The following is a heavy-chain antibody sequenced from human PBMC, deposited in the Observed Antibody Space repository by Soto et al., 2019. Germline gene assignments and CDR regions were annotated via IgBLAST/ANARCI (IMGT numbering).Heavy chain of an antibody. V-gene: IGHV4-30-4*01. CDR3: ATMGTPVTGLYYFDY. Sequence: QVQLQESGPGLVKPSQTLSLTCTVSGGSISSGNYYWSWIRQPPGKGLEWIGFISYSGTTRYSASLRSRVSISVDTSKNQFSLDLSSVTAADTAVYYCATMGTPVTGLYYFDYWGQGTLVTVSS. CDR1: GGSISSGNYY. CDR2: ISYSGTT. D-gene: IGHD4-17*01. J-gene: IGHJ4*02.